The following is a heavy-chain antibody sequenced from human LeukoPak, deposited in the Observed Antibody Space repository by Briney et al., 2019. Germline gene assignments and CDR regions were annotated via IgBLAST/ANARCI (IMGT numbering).Heavy chain of an antibody. D-gene: IGHD1-26*01. J-gene: IGHJ6*03. CDR3: ARAPLGPSYYYYYMDV. CDR1: GGTFSSSA. Sequence: SVKVSCKASGGTFSSSAISWVRQAPGQGLEWMGGITPIFGTANYAQKFQGRVTITTDESTSTAYMELSSLRSEDTAVYYCARAPLGPSYYYYYMDVWGKGTTVTVSS. CDR2: ITPIFGTA. V-gene: IGHV1-69*05.